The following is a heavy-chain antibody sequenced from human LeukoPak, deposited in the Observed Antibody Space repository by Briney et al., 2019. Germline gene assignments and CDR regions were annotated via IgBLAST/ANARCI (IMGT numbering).Heavy chain of an antibody. Sequence: VGSLRYSCASSGFTFSSYAMRWVRPAPHEGLEWVALISYDGSNKYSADSVKGRSTTSRDNTRNTLYLQMNSLRVEDTALYYCASTYIWFGELLFRWGEDTDDYWGWGTLVTVSS. D-gene: IGHD3-10*01. J-gene: IGHJ4*02. CDR1: GFTFSSYA. CDR3: ASTYIWFGELLFRWGEDTDDY. CDR2: ISYDGSNK. V-gene: IGHV3-30*04.